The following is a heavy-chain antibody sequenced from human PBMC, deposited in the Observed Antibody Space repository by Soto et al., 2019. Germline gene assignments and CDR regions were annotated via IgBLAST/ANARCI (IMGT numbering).Heavy chain of an antibody. V-gene: IGHV3-74*01. J-gene: IGHJ4*02. CDR3: ARELGGGGTY. CDR1: GFTFSSYS. Sequence: EVQVVESGGGLVQPGGSLRLSCAGAGFTFSSYSMHWVRQVPGKGLVWVSRINPDGRRTNYADSVKGRFTISRDIAKNTVYLQMNSLRAEDTAVYYCARELGGGGTYWGLGTLVTVSS. CDR2: INPDGRRT. D-gene: IGHD2-15*01.